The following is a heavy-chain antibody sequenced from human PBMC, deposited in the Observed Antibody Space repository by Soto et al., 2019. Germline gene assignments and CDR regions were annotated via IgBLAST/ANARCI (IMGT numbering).Heavy chain of an antibody. CDR3: AGDFGADDAFDI. CDR2: ISSSSSYI. J-gene: IGHJ3*02. D-gene: IGHD3-10*01. CDR1: GFTFSSYS. V-gene: IGHV3-21*01. Sequence: GGSLRLSCAASGFTFSSYSMNWVRQAPGKGLEWVSSISSSSSYIYYADSVKGRFTISRDNAKNSLYLQMNSLRAEDTAVYYCAGDFGADDAFDIWGQGTMVTVSS.